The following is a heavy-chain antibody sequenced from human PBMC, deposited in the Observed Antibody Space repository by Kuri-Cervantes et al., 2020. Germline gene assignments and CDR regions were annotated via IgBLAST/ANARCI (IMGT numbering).Heavy chain of an antibody. D-gene: IGHD4-17*01. CDR2: IKQDGSEK. CDR1: GFTLSSSW. V-gene: IGHV3-7*01. CDR3: ARMRDYGRAFDI. Sequence: GESLKISCAASGFTLSSSWMSWVRQAPGKGLEWVANIKQDGSEKYYVDSVKGRFTISRDNAKNSLYLQMNSLRAEDTAVYYCARMRDYGRAFDIWGQGTMVTVSS. J-gene: IGHJ3*02.